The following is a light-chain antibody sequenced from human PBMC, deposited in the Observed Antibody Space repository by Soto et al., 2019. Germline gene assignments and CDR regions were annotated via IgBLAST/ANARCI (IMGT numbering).Light chain of an antibody. CDR1: GSDIGAYPY. CDR3: SSFAGSNYYV. V-gene: IGLV2-8*01. CDR2: EVN. J-gene: IGLJ1*01. Sequence: QSVLTQPPCASGSLGQSVTISCTGSGSDIGAYPYVSWYQQHAGKPPKLIIYEVNERPSGVPDRFSGSKTGTTASLTVSGLQSEDEADYFCSSFAGSNYYVFGSGTKVTVL.